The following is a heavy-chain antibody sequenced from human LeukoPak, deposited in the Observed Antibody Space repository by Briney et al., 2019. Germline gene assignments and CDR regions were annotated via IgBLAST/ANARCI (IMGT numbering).Heavy chain of an antibody. V-gene: IGHV4-39*01. CDR2: VYHNGGT. CDR1: GGSISSSSYY. J-gene: IGHJ4*02. CDR3: ARRPVAAREDYFDY. D-gene: IGHD6-19*01. Sequence: PSETLSLTCDVSGGSISSSSYYWGWIRQPPGKGLEWIGSVYHNGGTYYNPSLRSRVTISVDASKNQFSLKLTSVAAADTAVYYCARRPVAAREDYFDYWGQGTLVTVSS.